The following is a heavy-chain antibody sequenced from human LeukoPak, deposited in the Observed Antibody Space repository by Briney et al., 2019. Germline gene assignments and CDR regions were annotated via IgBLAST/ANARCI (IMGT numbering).Heavy chain of an antibody. CDR1: GYTFTSYY. J-gene: IGHJ4*02. D-gene: IGHD2/OR15-2a*01. V-gene: IGHV1-46*01. Sequence: ASVKVSCKASGYTFTSYYMHWVRQAPGQGLEWMGIINPGGGSTSYAQKFQGRVTMTSDTSTSTAYMELSSRKSEDTAVYYCARRNIIYFDYWGQGTLVTVSS. CDR3: ARRNIIYFDY. CDR2: INPGGGST.